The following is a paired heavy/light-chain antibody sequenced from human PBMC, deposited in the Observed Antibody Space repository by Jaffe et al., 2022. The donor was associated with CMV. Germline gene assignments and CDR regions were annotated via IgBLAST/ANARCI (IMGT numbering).Heavy chain of an antibody. CDR2: ISADGRDR. D-gene: IGHD3-10*01. J-gene: IGHJ4*02. V-gene: IGHV3-33*01. Sequence: QVQLVESGGGVVQPGRSLRLSCAASGFSFSNFAMHWVRQAPGKGLDWVAVISADGRDRFYAQSLRGRFTTSRDNSNNILYLQMNSLRVEDTAVYYCAREGQGTHVEDSWGQGTLVTVSS. CDR1: GFSFSNFA. CDR3: AREGQGTHVEDS.
Light chain of an antibody. CDR2: WAS. J-gene: IGKJ1*01. Sequence: DIVVTQSPDSLAVSLGERATVNCKSSQNILYNSDNRNYLAWYQQKPGQPPKLLVYWASTRESGVPDRFSGSGSGTDFTLTINNLQAEDVAVYYCHQYYSSPRAFGQGTKVEIK. CDR3: HQYYSSPRA. CDR1: QNILYNSDNRNY. V-gene: IGKV4-1*01.